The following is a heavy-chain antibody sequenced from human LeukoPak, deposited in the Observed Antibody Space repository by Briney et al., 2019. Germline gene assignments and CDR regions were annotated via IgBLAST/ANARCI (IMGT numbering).Heavy chain of an antibody. J-gene: IGHJ5*02. CDR1: GASFRSYY. Sequence: PSETLSLTCTASGASFRSYYWIWIRQPPGKVLEWIGYIYYGGSTNYNPSLKSRLSISLDTSKNQFSLKLSSVTAADTAVYYCARRPGGLQDWLDPWGQGTLVTVSS. V-gene: IGHV4-59*08. CDR2: IYYGGST. CDR3: ARRPGGLQDWLDP. D-gene: IGHD2-15*01.